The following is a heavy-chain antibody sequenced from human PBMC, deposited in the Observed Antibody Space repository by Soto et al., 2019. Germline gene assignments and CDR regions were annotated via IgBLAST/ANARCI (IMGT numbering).Heavy chain of an antibody. J-gene: IGHJ4*02. V-gene: IGHV4-59*08. CDR1: GCAISSYY. CDR2: IYYSGST. CDR3: ARHVGIVATITAMRYNDRSGYYFDY. D-gene: IGHD5-12*01. Sequence: SDTLSLTCTVSGCAISSYYWSWIRQPPGKGLEWIGYIYYSGSTNYNPSLKSRVTISVDTSKNQFSLKLSSVTAADTAVYYCARHVGIVATITAMRYNDRSGYYFDYWGQGTLVTVSS.